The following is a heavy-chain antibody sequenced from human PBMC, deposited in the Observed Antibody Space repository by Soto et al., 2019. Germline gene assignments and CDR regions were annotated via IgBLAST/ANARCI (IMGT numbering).Heavy chain of an antibody. CDR2: ISYVGGNK. Sequence: QVQLVESGGGVVQPGRSLRLSCAASGFTFSSHGMHWVRHAPGKGLEWVAVISYVGGNKYYADSVKGRFTISRDNSKNTMYMQMNSLRAAETAVYYCAKGDRIALAGQFDSWGQGTLVTGSS. CDR1: GFTFSSHG. V-gene: IGHV3-30*18. D-gene: IGHD6-13*01. J-gene: IGHJ4*02. CDR3: AKGDRIALAGQFDS.